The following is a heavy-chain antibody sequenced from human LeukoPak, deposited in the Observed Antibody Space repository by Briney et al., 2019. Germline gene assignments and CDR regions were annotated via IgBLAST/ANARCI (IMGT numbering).Heavy chain of an antibody. V-gene: IGHV5-51*01. Sequence: PGESLKISCKGSGYSFTSYWIGWVRQMPGKGLEWMGIIYPGDSDTRYSPSFQGQVTISADKSISTAYLQWSSLKASDTAMYYCARALRWFGELLYESWFDPWGQETLVTVSS. CDR3: ARALRWFGELLYESWFDP. D-gene: IGHD3-10*01. CDR1: GYSFTSYW. J-gene: IGHJ5*02. CDR2: IYPGDSDT.